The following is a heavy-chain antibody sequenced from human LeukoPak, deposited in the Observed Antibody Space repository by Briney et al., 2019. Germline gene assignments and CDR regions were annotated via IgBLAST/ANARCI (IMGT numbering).Heavy chain of an antibody. CDR2: INAGGDTT. Sequence: GGSLRLSCAASGFTFSSYGMRWVRQAPGEGLLWVSIINAGGDTTHYADSVKGRFTISRDNSRNMLYLQMNSLRAEDSAVYYCAKGGRGGYYSFDYWGQGTLVTVSS. D-gene: IGHD1-26*01. J-gene: IGHJ4*02. CDR1: GFTFSSYG. V-gene: IGHV3-23*01. CDR3: AKGGRGGYYSFDY.